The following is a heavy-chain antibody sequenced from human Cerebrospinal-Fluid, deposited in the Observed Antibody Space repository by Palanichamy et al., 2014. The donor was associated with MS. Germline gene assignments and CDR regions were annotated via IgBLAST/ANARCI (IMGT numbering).Heavy chain of an antibody. J-gene: IGHJ4*02. V-gene: IGHV4-59*01. CDR2: IYYSGST. CDR1: GGSISSYY. CDR3: ARVRSGWYYFDY. Sequence: VQLHGVGPRTGEAFETLSLTCTVSGGSISSYYWSWIRQPPGKGLEWIGYIYYSGSTNYNPSLKSRVTISVDTSKNQFSLKLSSVTAADTAFYYCARVRSGWYYFDYWGQGTLLTVSS. D-gene: IGHD6-19*01.